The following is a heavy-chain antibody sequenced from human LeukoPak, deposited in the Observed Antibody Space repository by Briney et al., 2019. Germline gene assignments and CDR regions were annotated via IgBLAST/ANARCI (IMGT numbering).Heavy chain of an antibody. CDR3: ARGVRKVLEFIDF. Sequence: TGGSLTLSCEASGFTLCSYSMVWIHQAPGKGLEWVASNSSTSLNLYYAGSVQGRFIISRYNANSSVYLQMHSLRADDTAVYFCARGVRKVLEFIDFWGPGTLVTVSS. D-gene: IGHD3-10*01. CDR1: GFTLCSYS. V-gene: IGHV3-21*01. J-gene: IGHJ4*02. CDR2: NSSTSLNL.